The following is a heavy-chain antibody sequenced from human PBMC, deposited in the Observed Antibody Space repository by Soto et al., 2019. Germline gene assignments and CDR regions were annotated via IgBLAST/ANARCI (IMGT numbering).Heavy chain of an antibody. D-gene: IGHD3-10*01. CDR3: AKVSRKGSAIDFDY. V-gene: IGHV1-8*01. Sequence: QVQLVQSGAELKKPGASVKVSCKASGYTFSNYDMNWVRQATGQGPEWIGWVNPNNGDTGYAQKFQGRVTPTTDISTTTAYMELTSLRSEETAIYYCAKVSRKGSAIDFDYWGQGTLITVSS. J-gene: IGHJ4*02. CDR1: GYTFSNYD. CDR2: VNPNNGDT.